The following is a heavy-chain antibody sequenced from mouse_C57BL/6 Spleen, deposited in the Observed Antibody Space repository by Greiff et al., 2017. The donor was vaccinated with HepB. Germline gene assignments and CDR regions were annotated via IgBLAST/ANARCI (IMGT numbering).Heavy chain of an antibody. CDR1: GYTFTSYW. CDR3: ARDSNWAYYFDY. V-gene: IGHV1-55*01. CDR2: IYPGSGST. Sequence: VQLQQPGAELVKPGASVKMSCKASGYTFTSYWITWVKQRPGQGLEWIGDIYPGSGSTNYNEKFKSKATLTVDTSSSTAYMQLSSLTSEDSAVYYCARDSNWAYYFDYWGQGTTLTVSS. D-gene: IGHD4-1*01. J-gene: IGHJ2*01.